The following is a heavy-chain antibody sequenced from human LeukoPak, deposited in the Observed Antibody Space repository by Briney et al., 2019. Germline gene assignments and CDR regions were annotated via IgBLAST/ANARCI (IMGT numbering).Heavy chain of an antibody. CDR3: ATHRGYCSGGSCYPDFDY. D-gene: IGHD2-15*01. CDR1: GGSISSTSYY. J-gene: IGHJ4*02. V-gene: IGHV4-39*07. Sequence: SETLSLTCTVSGGSISSTSYYWGWIRQPPGKGLEWIGNIYYSGSTYYNPSLKSRVTISVDTSKNQFSLKLSSVTAADTAVYYCATHRGYCSGGSCYPDFDYWGQGTLVTVSS. CDR2: IYYSGST.